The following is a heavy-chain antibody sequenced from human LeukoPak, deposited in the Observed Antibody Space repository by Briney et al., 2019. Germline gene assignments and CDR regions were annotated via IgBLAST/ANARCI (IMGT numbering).Heavy chain of an antibody. CDR1: GYTFAGYY. V-gene: IGHV1-2*02. J-gene: IGHJ5*02. Sequence: ASVKVSCKASGYTFAGYYMHWVRQAPGQRLEWMGWINPNSGGTNYAQKFQGRVTMTRDTSISTAYMELSRLRSDDTAVYYCARDPAAAGNNWFDPWGQGTLVTVSS. CDR2: INPNSGGT. D-gene: IGHD6-13*01. CDR3: ARDPAAAGNNWFDP.